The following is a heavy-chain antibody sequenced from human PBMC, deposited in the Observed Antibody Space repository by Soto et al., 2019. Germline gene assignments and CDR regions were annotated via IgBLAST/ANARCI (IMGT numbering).Heavy chain of an antibody. V-gene: IGHV1-69*12. Sequence: QVQLLQSGAEVKKPGSSVRVSCEASGGTFRTYAISWVRQAPGQGLEWRGGIIPILGTVNYEQKIQGRVTSTADEATTTVYMDLRSLRSEDTAVYYCAKGAVAETPTAYYYYGMDVWGQGTTGTVSS. D-gene: IGHD6-19*01. CDR2: IIPILGTV. CDR1: GGTFRTYA. CDR3: AKGAVAETPTAYYYYGMDV. J-gene: IGHJ6*02.